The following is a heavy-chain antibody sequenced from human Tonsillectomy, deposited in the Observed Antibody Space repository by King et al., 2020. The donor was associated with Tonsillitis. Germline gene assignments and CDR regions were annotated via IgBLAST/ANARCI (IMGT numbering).Heavy chain of an antibody. CDR1: GFTFSISV. D-gene: IGHD5/OR15-5a*01. CDR2: ISDSGGTT. J-gene: IGHJ4*02. CDR3: ARDRAYSVYDSDSGLDH. Sequence: VQLVESGGGLVQPGGSLRLSCAASGFTFSISVMSWVRQAPGKGLEWVSTISDSGGTTYYADSVQGRFTISRDSSKNTLYLQMNSLRAEDTAVYYCARDRAYSVYDSDSGLDHWGQGSLVTVSS. V-gene: IGHV3-23*04.